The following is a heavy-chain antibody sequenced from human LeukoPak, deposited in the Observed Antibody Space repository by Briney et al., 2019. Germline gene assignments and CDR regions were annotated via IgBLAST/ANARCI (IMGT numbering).Heavy chain of an antibody. CDR2: IYYTGST. D-gene: IGHD4-11*01. J-gene: IGHJ4*01. Sequence: SETLSFTCTVSGGSISSYYWSWIRQPPGKGLEWIGYIYYTGSTNYNPSLKSRVTISVDTSKNQFSLKLSSVTAADTAVYYCARVRGNYFPDYWGQGTLVTVSS. CDR1: GGSISSYY. CDR3: ARVRGNYFPDY. V-gene: IGHV4-59*01.